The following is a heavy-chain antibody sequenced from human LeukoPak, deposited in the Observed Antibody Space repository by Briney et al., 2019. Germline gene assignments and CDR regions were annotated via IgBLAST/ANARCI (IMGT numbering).Heavy chain of an antibody. D-gene: IGHD4-23*01. CDR3: VKDRWVEY. CDR1: GFTFSSYW. V-gene: IGHV3-64D*09. Sequence: QPGGSLRLSCAASGFTFSSYWMHWVRQAPGKGLEYVSSTSSSGVATYYADSVKGRFTISRDNYKNTLYLQMSSLRAEDTAVYYCVKDRWVEYWGQATLVTVSS. CDR2: TSSSGVAT. J-gene: IGHJ4*02.